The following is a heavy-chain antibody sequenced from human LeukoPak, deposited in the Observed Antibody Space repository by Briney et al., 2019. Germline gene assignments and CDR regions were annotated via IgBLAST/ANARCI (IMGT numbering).Heavy chain of an antibody. J-gene: IGHJ6*02. Sequence: GASLRLSCAASGFTFSSYAMSWVRQDPGKGLEWVSAISGRGGSTYYADSVKGRFTISRDNSKNTLYLQMNSLRAEDTAVYYCAKDGASSGWYYGMDVWGQGTTVTVSS. CDR3: AKDGASSGWYYGMDV. CDR1: GFTFSSYA. CDR2: ISGRGGST. V-gene: IGHV3-23*01. D-gene: IGHD6-19*01.